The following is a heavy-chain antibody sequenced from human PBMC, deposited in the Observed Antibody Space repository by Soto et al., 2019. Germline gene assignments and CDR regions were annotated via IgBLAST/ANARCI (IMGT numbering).Heavy chain of an antibody. CDR1: GYTFTTYA. CDR3: GRSGVGATGAILYNAMAV. V-gene: IGHV1-3*01. CDR2: INAPNGDT. D-gene: IGHD1-26*01. J-gene: IGHJ6*02. Sequence: QVQLVQSGAEAKKPGASVQVSCKASGYTFTTYALHWVRQAHGERPEWTGWINAPNGDTKYPEKFQGRVPITRDTSATTGYMEFRSLTSEHTAVYYCGRSGVGATGAILYNAMAVWGQGTTVTASS.